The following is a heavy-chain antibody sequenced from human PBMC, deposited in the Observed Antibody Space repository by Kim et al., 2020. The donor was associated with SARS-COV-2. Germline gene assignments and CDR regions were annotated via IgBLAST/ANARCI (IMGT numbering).Heavy chain of an antibody. D-gene: IGHD6-13*01. Sequence: SETLSLTCTVSGASISSYYWSWIRQPPGKGLEWIGYIYYSGSTNYNPSLKSRVTISIDTSRKQFSLRLSSVTPADTAVYYCARGVYSSSWYGYNVWGQGTLVTVSS. CDR1: GASISSYY. CDR2: IYYSGST. J-gene: IGHJ4*02. CDR3: ARGVYSSSWYGYNV. V-gene: IGHV4-59*01.